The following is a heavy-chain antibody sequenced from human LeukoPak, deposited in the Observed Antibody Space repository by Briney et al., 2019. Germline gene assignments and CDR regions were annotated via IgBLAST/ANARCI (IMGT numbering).Heavy chain of an antibody. CDR2: IGDGGGPT. J-gene: IGHJ4*02. Sequence: GGSLRLSCAASGFTFRSYAMNWVRQAPGKGLDWVSVIGDGGGPTYYADSVKGRFTISRDNSKNTLYLQMNSLRAEDTAVYYCARGYCSSTSCYPFDYWGQGTLVTVSS. CDR1: GFTFRSYA. V-gene: IGHV3-23*01. CDR3: ARGYCSSTSCYPFDY. D-gene: IGHD2-2*01.